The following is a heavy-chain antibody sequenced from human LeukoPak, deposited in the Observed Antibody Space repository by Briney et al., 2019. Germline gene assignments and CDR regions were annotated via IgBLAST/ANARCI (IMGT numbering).Heavy chain of an antibody. J-gene: IGHJ5*02. Sequence: ASVKVSCKPSGYTFTSYGISWVRQAPGQGLEWMGWISAYNGNTNYAQKLQGRVTMTTDTSTSTAYMELRSLRSDDTAVYYCARDLDCSSTSCYPNWFDPWGQGTLVTVSS. CDR1: GYTFTSYG. CDR3: ARDLDCSSTSCYPNWFDP. CDR2: ISAYNGNT. D-gene: IGHD2-2*01. V-gene: IGHV1-18*01.